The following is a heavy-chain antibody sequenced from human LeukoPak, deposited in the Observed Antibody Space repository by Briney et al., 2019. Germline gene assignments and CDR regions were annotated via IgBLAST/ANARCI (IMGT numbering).Heavy chain of an antibody. Sequence: SETLSLTCAVYDGSFSGYYWSWIRQPPGKGLEWIGEINHSGSTNYNPSLKSRVTISVDTSKNQFSLKLSSVTAADTAVYYCARAVGAGASGKYDAFDIWGQGTMVTVSS. CDR3: ARAVGAGASGKYDAFDI. CDR2: INHSGST. V-gene: IGHV4-34*01. CDR1: DGSFSGYY. D-gene: IGHD1-14*01. J-gene: IGHJ3*02.